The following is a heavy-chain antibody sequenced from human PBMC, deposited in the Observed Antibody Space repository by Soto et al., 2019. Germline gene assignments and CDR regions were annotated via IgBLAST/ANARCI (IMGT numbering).Heavy chain of an antibody. CDR2: ISWNSGSI. CDR3: AFGAGSLMDV. D-gene: IGHD3-10*01. Sequence: EVQLVESGGGLVQPGRSLRLSCAASGFTFDDYAMHWVRQAPGKGLEWVSGISWNSGSIGYADSVKGRFTISRDNAKNSLYLQMNSLRAEDTALYYCAFGAGSLMDVWGQGTTVTVSS. V-gene: IGHV3-9*01. CDR1: GFTFDDYA. J-gene: IGHJ6*02.